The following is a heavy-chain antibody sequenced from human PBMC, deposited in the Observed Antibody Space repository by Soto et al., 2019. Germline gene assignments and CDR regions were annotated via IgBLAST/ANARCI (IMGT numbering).Heavy chain of an antibody. CDR3: ARDKITGLFDY. CDR2: INHSGST. Sequence: PSETVSLTCTVSGGAISSGGYYWSWIRQHPGKGVEWTGEINHSGSTNYNPSLKSRVTISVDTSKNQFSLKLTSVTAADTAVYYCARDKITGLFDYWGQGTLVTVSS. D-gene: IGHD2-8*02. CDR1: GGAISSGGYY. J-gene: IGHJ4*02. V-gene: IGHV4-31*03.